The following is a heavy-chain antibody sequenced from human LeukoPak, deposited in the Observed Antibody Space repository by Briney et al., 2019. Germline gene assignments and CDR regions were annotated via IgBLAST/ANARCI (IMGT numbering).Heavy chain of an antibody. V-gene: IGHV4-61*08. CDR1: GGSISSGGYY. D-gene: IGHD3-3*01. Sequence: SETLSLTCTVSGGSISSGGYYWSWIRQHPGKGLEWIGYIYYSGSTNYNPSLKSRVTISVDTSKNQFSLKLSSVTAADTAVYYCARVHWYYDRSARWFDPWGQGTLVTVSS. CDR3: ARVHWYYDRSARWFDP. CDR2: IYYSGST. J-gene: IGHJ5*02.